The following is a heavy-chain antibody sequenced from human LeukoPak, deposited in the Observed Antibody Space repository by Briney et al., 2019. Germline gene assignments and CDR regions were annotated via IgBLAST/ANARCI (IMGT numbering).Heavy chain of an antibody. Sequence: GGSLRLSCVASGFTFSSYVMTWVRQAPGKGLEWVSSIIGNGDSTYYADSVKGRFTISRDNSKNTLYLQMNSLRAEDTAIYYCAKGSKGTYDYWGQGTLVTVFS. V-gene: IGHV3-23*01. CDR1: GFTFSSYV. CDR2: IIGNGDST. CDR3: AKGSKGTYDY. J-gene: IGHJ4*02.